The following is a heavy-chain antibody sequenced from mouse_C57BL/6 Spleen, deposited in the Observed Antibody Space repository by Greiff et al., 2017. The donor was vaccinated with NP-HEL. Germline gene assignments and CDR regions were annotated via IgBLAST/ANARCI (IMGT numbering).Heavy chain of an antibody. CDR1: GYTFTSYW. Sequence: QVQLQQPGAELVKPGASVKMSCKASGYTFTSYWITWVKQRPGQGLEWIGDIYPGSGSTNYNEKFTSKATLTVDTSSSTAYMQLSSRTSEDSAVYYCARFGLANLSWFGYWGQGTLVTVSA. J-gene: IGHJ3*01. D-gene: IGHD3-1*01. CDR3: ARFGLANLSWFGY. V-gene: IGHV1-55*01. CDR2: IYPGSGST.